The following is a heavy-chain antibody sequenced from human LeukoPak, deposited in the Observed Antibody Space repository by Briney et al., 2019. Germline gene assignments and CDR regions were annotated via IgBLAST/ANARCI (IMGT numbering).Heavy chain of an antibody. D-gene: IGHD3-9*01. CDR2: ISGSGGST. V-gene: IGHV3-23*01. J-gene: IGHJ4*02. Sequence: QPGGSLRLSCAASGFTLSSYAMSWVRQAPGKGLEWVSAISGSGGSTYYADSVKGRFTISRDNSKNTLYLQMNSLRAEDTAVYYCAKDDILTGYYIHPYFDYWGQGTLVTVSS. CDR1: GFTLSSYA. CDR3: AKDDILTGYYIHPYFDY.